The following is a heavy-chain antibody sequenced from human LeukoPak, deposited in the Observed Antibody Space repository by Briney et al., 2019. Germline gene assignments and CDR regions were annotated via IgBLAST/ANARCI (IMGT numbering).Heavy chain of an antibody. CDR2: ISGSGGTT. V-gene: IGHV3-23*01. CDR3: AKDRVRYCSGGSCSFPDY. CDR1: GFTVSNNY. Sequence: PGGSLRLSCAASGFTVSNNYMSWVRQAPGKGLEWVSAISGSGGTTYYADSLKGRFTISRDNSRNTLYLQMNSLRAEDTAVYYCAKDRVRYCSGGSCSFPDYWGQGTLVTVSS. J-gene: IGHJ4*02. D-gene: IGHD2-15*01.